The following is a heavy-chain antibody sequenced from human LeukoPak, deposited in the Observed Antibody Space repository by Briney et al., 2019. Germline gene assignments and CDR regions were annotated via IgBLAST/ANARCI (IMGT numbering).Heavy chain of an antibody. CDR3: ERGTDVDAFEI. V-gene: IGHV4-39*01. CDR1: GDSISSSGYY. CDR2: IYYSGTT. Sequence: NPSETLSLTCTVSGDSISSSGYYWGWIRQPPGKGLVWIGSIYYSGTTYYNPSLKSRVTISVDTSKSQFSLKVTSLTAADTAVYYCERGTDVDAFEIWGQGTMVTVSS. J-gene: IGHJ3*02.